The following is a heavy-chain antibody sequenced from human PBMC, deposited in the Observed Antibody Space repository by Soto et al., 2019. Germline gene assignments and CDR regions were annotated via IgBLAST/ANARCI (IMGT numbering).Heavy chain of an antibody. Sequence: SETLSLTCAVSGDSISSGYYWSGIRQPPGKGLEWIGSIYHSGTAYYNPSLKSRVIISIDTSKNQFSLKLSSVTAADTAVYYCARDSGSYAYGEGDWGQGSQVTVSS. CDR3: ARDSGSYAYGEGD. CDR1: GDSISSGYY. V-gene: IGHV4-38-2*02. D-gene: IGHD3-22*01. J-gene: IGHJ4*02. CDR2: IYHSGTA.